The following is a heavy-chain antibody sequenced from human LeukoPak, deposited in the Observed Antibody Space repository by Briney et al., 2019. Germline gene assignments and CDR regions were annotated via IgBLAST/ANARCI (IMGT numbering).Heavy chain of an antibody. J-gene: IGHJ6*04. V-gene: IGHV4-61*02. CDR3: ARDRESNLDV. CDR2: IYTSGST. Sequence: SETLSLTCAVYGGSISSGSYYWSWIRQPAGKGLEWIGRIYTSGSTNYNPSLKSRVTISVDTSKNQFSLKLSSVTAADTAVYYCARDRESNLDVWGKGTTVTVSS. D-gene: IGHD4-11*01. CDR1: GGSISSGSYY.